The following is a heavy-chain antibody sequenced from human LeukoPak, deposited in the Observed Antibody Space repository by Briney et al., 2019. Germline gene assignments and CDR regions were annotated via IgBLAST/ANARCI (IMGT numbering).Heavy chain of an antibody. D-gene: IGHD6-6*01. Sequence: SQTLSLTCTVSGGSISSGGYYWSWIRQPPGKGLEWIGYIYHSGSTYYNPSLKSRVTISVDRSKNQFSLKLSSVTAADTAVYYCAREVGQLARFDYWAREPWSPSPQ. CDR1: GGSISSGGYY. V-gene: IGHV4-30-2*01. J-gene: IGHJ4*02. CDR2: IYHSGST. CDR3: AREVGQLARFDY.